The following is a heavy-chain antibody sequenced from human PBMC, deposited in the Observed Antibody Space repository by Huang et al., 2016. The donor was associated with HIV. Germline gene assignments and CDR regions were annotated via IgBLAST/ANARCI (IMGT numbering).Heavy chain of an antibody. V-gene: IGHV3-30-3*01. CDR3: ARAKDTWDAYDI. Sequence: QVQLVESGGGVVQPGRSLRLSCAASGFPFNNHAMHWVRQAPGNGLDWVAVISNDGSNNYYADSVKGRFTISRDSSKSTLFLHMTSLRTEDTAVYYCARAKDTWDAYDIWGQGTMVMVSS. CDR1: GFPFNNHA. CDR2: ISNDGSNN. J-gene: IGHJ3*02. D-gene: IGHD5-18*01.